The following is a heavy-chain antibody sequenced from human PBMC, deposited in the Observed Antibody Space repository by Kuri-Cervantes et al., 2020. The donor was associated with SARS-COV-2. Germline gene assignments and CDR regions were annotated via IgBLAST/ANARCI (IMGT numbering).Heavy chain of an antibody. CDR1: GGTFSSYA. J-gene: IGHJ5*02. V-gene: IGHV1-69*13. CDR3: ARSSSWYEGWFDP. CDR2: IIPIFGTA. Sequence: SVKVSCKASGGTFSSYAISWVRQAPGQGLEWMGGIIPIFGTANYAQKFQGRVTITADESTSTAYMELSSLRSDDTAVYYCARSSSWYEGWFDPWGQGTLVTVSS. D-gene: IGHD6-13*01.